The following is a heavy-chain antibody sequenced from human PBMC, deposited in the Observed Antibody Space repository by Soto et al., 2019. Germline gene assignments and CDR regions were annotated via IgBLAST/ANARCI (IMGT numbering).Heavy chain of an antibody. J-gene: IGHJ2*01. D-gene: IGHD1-26*01. CDR3: AKNRGSGRYTNWNFDV. CDR2: IYYSGST. Sequence: SETLSLTCTVSGGSISSYYWSWIRQPPGKGLEWIGYIYYSGSTNYNPSLKSRVTISVDTSKNQFSLKLNSMTAADTAVYYCAKNRGSGRYTNWNFDVWGRGTLVTVSS. V-gene: IGHV4-59*08. CDR1: GGSISSYY.